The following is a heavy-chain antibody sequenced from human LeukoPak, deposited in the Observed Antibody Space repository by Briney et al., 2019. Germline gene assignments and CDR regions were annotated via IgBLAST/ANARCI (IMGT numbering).Heavy chain of an antibody. V-gene: IGHV3-33*01. J-gene: IGHJ4*02. CDR2: IWYDGSDK. CDR1: GFTFSSYG. CDR3: ARDDAALRIFDY. Sequence: GSLRLSCAASGFTFSSYGMHWVRQAPGKGLEWVAIIWYDGSDKYYADSVKGRFTVSRDNTQNTLYLQINNLRAEDTAVYYCARDDAALRIFDYWGQGTLVTVSS. D-gene: IGHD3-3*01.